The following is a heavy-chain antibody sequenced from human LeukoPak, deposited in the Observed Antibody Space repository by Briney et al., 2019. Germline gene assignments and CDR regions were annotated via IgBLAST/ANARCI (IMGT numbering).Heavy chain of an antibody. CDR2: MNPNSGNT. J-gene: IGHJ6*03. Sequence: ASVKVSCKTSGYTFTDYYIHWVRQATGQGLEWMRWMNPNSGNTGYAQKFQGRVTITRNTSISTAYMELSSLRSEDTAVYYCARGPTRYYYYYMEVWGKGTTVTVSS. CDR3: ARGPTRYYYYYMEV. V-gene: IGHV1-8*03. CDR1: GYTFTDYY.